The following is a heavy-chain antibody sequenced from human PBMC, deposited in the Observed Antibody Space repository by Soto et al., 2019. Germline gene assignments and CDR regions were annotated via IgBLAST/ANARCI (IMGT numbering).Heavy chain of an antibody. CDR3: ARDSSLRFRFDP. Sequence: QVQLVQSGAEVKKPGSSVKVSCKASGGTFSSDAISWVRQAPGQGLEWMGGIMPIFGTANYAQKFQGRVTITADESTSTAYMALSILRSEDTAVYYCARDSSLRFRFDPWGQGTLVTVSS. V-gene: IGHV1-69*01. D-gene: IGHD3-3*01. J-gene: IGHJ5*02. CDR1: GGTFSSDA. CDR2: IMPIFGTA.